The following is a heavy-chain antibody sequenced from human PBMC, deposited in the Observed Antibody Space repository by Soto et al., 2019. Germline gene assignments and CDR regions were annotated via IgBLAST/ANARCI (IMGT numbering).Heavy chain of an antibody. D-gene: IGHD3-9*01. CDR2: ISGDGVTT. CDR1: GFPFSSYW. V-gene: IGHV3-74*01. Sequence: EVQLVESGGDLVQRGGSLSLSCAASGFPFSSYWMHWVRHTPGKGLDWVARISGDGVTTYYADSGTGRFTFSRDNAKNTLSLQISGLRAEDTALYYCAREYYGLLTGYYTDYWGQGTLVSVSS. CDR3: AREYYGLLTGYYTDY. J-gene: IGHJ4*02.